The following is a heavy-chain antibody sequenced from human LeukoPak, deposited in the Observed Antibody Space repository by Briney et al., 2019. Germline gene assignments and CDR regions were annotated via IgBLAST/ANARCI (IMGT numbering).Heavy chain of an antibody. D-gene: IGHD3-22*01. CDR3: ARSPSLYDSSGYYYPGRYYFDY. CDR1: GFTFSSYW. J-gene: IGHJ4*02. Sequence: PGGSLRLSCAASGFTFSSYWMSWVRQAPGKGLEWVANIKQDGSEKYYVDSVKGRFTISRDNAKNSLYLQMNSLRAEDTAVYYCARSPSLYDSSGYYYPGRYYFDYWGQGTLVTVSS. V-gene: IGHV3-7*01. CDR2: IKQDGSEK.